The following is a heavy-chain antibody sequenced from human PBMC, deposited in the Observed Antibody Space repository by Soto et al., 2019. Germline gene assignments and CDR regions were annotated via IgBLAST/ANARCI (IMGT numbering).Heavy chain of an antibody. CDR3: ARHPRQNYYYGMDV. V-gene: IGHV1-69*12. Sequence: QVQLVQSGAEVKKPGSSVKVSCKASGGTFSSYAISWVRQAPGQGLEWMGGIIPIFGTANYAQKFQGRVTIXAXEXPSTAYMELSSLRSEDTAVYYCARHPRQNYYYGMDVWGQGTTVTVSS. CDR2: IIPIFGTA. J-gene: IGHJ6*02. CDR1: GGTFSSYA.